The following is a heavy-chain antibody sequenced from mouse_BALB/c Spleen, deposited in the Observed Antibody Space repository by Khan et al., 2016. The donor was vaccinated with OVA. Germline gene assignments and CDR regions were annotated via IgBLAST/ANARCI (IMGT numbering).Heavy chain of an antibody. CDR3: ASGMNYYGGSLDY. V-gene: IGHV1S137*01. CDR1: GYTFTDYA. CDR2: ISTYSGNT. D-gene: IGHD1-1*01. J-gene: IGHJ2*01. Sequence: QVHVKQSGPELVRPGVSVKISCKGSGYTFTDYAMHWVKQSHAKSLEWIGVISTYSGNTNYNQKFKGKATMTVDTSSSTAYMELARLTSEDSAIYYCASGMNYYGGSLDYWGQGTTLTVSS.